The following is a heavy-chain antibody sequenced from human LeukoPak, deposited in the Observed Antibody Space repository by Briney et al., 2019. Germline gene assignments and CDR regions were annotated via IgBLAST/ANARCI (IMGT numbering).Heavy chain of an antibody. D-gene: IGHD2-15*01. CDR2: IYTSGST. Sequence: SETLSLTCTVSGGSISSYYWNWIRQPAGKGLEWIGRIYTSGSTNYNPSLKSRVTMSVNTSKNQFSPKLSSVTAADMAVYYCARGPRNCSGGSCYSSWGPYYYGMDVWGQGTTVTVSS. CDR3: ARGPRNCSGGSCYSSWGPYYYGMDV. CDR1: GGSISSYY. V-gene: IGHV4-4*07. J-gene: IGHJ6*02.